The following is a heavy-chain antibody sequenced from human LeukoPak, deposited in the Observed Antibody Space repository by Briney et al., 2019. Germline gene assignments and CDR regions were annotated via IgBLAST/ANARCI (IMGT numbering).Heavy chain of an antibody. J-gene: IGHJ4*02. CDR2: IIPIFGTA. CDR3: AREYVHKDWAYFDY. D-gene: IGHD3/OR15-3a*01. V-gene: IGHV1-69*01. CDR1: GGAFSSYA. Sequence: SVKVSCKASGGAFSSYAISWVRQAPGQGLEWMGGIIPIFGTANYAQKFQGRVTITADESTSTAYMELSSLRSEDTAVYYCAREYVHKDWAYFDYWGQGTLVTVSS.